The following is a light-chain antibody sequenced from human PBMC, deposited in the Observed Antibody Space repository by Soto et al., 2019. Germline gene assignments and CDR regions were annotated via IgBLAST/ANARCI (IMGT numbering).Light chain of an antibody. CDR2: EVR. CDR1: SSDIGGYDY. Sequence: ALTQPASVSGSPGQPITISCTGTSSDIGGYDYVSWYQQRPGKAPKLMIYEVRYRPSGVSNRFSGSKSGNTASLTISGLQAEDEAVYYCCSYTRTSNHYFFGSGTKVPS. CDR3: CSYTRTSNHYF. V-gene: IGLV2-14*01. J-gene: IGLJ1*01.